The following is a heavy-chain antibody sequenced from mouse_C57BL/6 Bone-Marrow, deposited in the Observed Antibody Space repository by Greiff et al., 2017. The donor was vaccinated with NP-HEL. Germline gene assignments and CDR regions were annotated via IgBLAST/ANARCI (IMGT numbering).Heavy chain of an antibody. V-gene: IGHV6-6*01. CDR2: IRNKANNHAT. J-gene: IGHJ2*01. CDR3: TRGGSSYLFDY. CDR1: GFTFSDAW. Sequence: EVKLQESGGGLVQPGGSMKLSCAASGFTFSDAWMDWVRQSPEKGLEWVAEIRNKANNHATYYAESVKGRFTISRDDSKSSVYLKMNSLRAEDTGIYYCTRGGSSYLFDYWGQGTTLTVSS. D-gene: IGHD1-1*01.